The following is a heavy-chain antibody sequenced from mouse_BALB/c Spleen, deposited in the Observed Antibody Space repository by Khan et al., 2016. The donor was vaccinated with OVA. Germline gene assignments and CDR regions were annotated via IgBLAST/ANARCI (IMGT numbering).Heavy chain of an antibody. Sequence: QVQLKESGPGLVAPSQSLSITCTVSGFSLTSYGVSWVRQPPGKGLEWLGVIWGDGNTNFHSALRSRLSTSTDNSKSQVFLKLNSRQTDDTATNYCAKDRGYYAVDYWGQGTSVTVSS. CDR2: IWGDGNT. CDR3: AKDRGYYAVDY. V-gene: IGHV2-3*01. CDR1: GFSLTSYG. J-gene: IGHJ4*01.